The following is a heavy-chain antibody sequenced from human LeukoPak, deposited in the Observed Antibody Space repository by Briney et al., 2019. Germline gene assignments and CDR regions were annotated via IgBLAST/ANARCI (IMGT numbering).Heavy chain of an antibody. CDR3: AKEGVTGTVFDY. V-gene: IGHV3-33*03. J-gene: IGHJ4*02. Sequence: PGGSLRLSCAASGFTFSSYGMHWDRQAPGKGLEWVAVIWHDGSNKYYADSVKGRFTISRDNAKNSLYLQMNSLRAEDTALYYCAKEGVTGTVFDYWGQGTLVTVSS. D-gene: IGHD1-20*01. CDR1: GFTFSSYG. CDR2: IWHDGSNK.